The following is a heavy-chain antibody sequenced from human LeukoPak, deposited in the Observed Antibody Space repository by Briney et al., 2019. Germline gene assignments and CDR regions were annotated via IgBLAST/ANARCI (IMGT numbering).Heavy chain of an antibody. J-gene: IGHJ6*03. V-gene: IGHV3-23*01. CDR3: ARGGIAAPTEYYYYYYMHV. Sequence: PGGSLRLSCAASGFTFSSYAMNWVRQAPGKGLEWVSAISGVGGSTYYADSVKGRFTISRDNSNNTLYLQMDSLRAEDTAVYYCARGGIAAPTEYYYYYYMHVWGKGTTVTVSS. D-gene: IGHD6-6*01. CDR1: GFTFSSYA. CDR2: ISGVGGST.